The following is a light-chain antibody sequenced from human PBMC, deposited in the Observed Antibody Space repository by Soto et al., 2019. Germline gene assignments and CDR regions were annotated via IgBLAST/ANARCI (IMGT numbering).Light chain of an antibody. J-gene: IGKJ3*01. Sequence: DIQLTQSPSFLSASVGDRVTITCRASQAVSRYLAWYRQKPGKAPNLLIYAASTLRSGVPSRFSGSGSETEFTLTISSLQPEDFATYYCQQLNSYVFAFGPGTKVDIK. CDR3: QQLNSYVFA. CDR2: AAS. V-gene: IGKV1-9*01. CDR1: QAVSRY.